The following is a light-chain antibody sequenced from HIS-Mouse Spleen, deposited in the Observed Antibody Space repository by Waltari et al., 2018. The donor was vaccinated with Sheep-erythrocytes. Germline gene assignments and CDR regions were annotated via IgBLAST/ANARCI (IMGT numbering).Light chain of an antibody. Sequence: DIQITQSPSSLSASVGDRVTITCRASQSISSYLNWYQQKPGKAPKLLIYAASSLQSGVPSRFSGSGSGTDFTLTISSLQPEDFATYYCQRSYSTPRTFGQGTKVEIK. CDR3: QRSYSTPRT. CDR1: QSISSY. V-gene: IGKV1-39*01. J-gene: IGKJ1*01. CDR2: AAS.